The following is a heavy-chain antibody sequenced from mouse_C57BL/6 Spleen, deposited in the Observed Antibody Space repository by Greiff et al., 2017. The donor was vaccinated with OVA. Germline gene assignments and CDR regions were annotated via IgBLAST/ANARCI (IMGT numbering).Heavy chain of an antibody. CDR2: ISYDGSN. Sequence: DVKLVESGPGLVKPSQSLSLTCSVTGYSITSGYYWNWIRQFPGNKLEWMGYISYDGSNNYNPSLKNRISITRDTSKNQFFLKLNSVTTEDTATYYCARNYYGSSLPYWGQGTTLTVSS. J-gene: IGHJ2*01. CDR1: GYSITSGYY. D-gene: IGHD1-1*01. V-gene: IGHV3-6*01. CDR3: ARNYYGSSLPY.